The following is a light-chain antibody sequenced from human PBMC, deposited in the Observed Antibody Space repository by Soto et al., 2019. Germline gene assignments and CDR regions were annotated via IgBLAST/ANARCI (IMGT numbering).Light chain of an antibody. J-gene: IGKJ1*01. V-gene: IGKV3-11*01. CDR1: QSVSSY. Sequence: EIVLTQSPATLSLSPRERATLSCRASQSVSSYLAWYQQKPGQAPRLLIYDASNRATGIPARFSGSGSGTDFTLTISSLEPEDFAVYYCQQCRNWPWTFGQGSKVDIK. CDR3: QQCRNWPWT. CDR2: DAS.